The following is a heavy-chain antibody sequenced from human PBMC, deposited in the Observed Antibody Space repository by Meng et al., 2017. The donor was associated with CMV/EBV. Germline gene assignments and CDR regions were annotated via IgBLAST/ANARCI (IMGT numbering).Heavy chain of an antibody. D-gene: IGHD6-13*01. V-gene: IGHV1-2*02. Sequence: QAQVVQSGAEVKKPGASVKVSCKASGYTFTGYYMHWVRQAPGQGLEWMGWINPNSGGTNYAQKFQGRVTMTRDTSISTAYMELSRLRSDDTAVYYCARQHNSSSWIINWFDPWGQGTLVTVSS. CDR3: ARQHNSSSWIINWFDP. J-gene: IGHJ5*02. CDR1: GYTFTGYY. CDR2: INPNSGGT.